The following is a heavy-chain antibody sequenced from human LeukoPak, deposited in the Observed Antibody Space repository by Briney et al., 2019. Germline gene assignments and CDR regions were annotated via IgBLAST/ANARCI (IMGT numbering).Heavy chain of an antibody. V-gene: IGHV4-59*01. CDR3: ASTYGSGSRDFDY. Sequence: SETLSLTCTVSGGSISRYYWSWIRQPPGKGLEWIGYIYYSGTTNYNPSLKSRVSMSVDTSKNQISLNLTSVTAADTAVYYCASTYGSGSRDFDYWGQGTLVTVSS. CDR2: IYYSGTT. J-gene: IGHJ4*02. CDR1: GGSISRYY. D-gene: IGHD3-10*01.